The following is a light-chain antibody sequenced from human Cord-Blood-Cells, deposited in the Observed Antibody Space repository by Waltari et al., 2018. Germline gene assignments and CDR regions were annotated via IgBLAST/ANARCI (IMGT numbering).Light chain of an antibody. Sequence: QSALTQPASVSGSPGQSITISCTGTSSDVGGYNYVSWYQQHPGKAPKLMIYEVSNRHSGVSNRCAGSRSGNTASLTISGLQDDDEADYYCSSYTSSSSWVFGGGTKLTVL. V-gene: IGLV2-14*01. CDR3: SSYTSSSSWV. J-gene: IGLJ2*01. CDR1: SSDVGGYNY. CDR2: EVS.